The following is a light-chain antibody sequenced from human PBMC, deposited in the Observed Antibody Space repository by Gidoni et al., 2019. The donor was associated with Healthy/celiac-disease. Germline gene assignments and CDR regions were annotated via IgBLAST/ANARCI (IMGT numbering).Light chain of an antibody. J-gene: IGLJ3*02. CDR3: AAWDDSLSGLWV. Sequence: QSVLTQPTSASGTPGQRVTISCSGSSSNSGSNYVYWYQQLPGTAPKLLIYRNNQRPSGVPDRFSGSKSGTSASLAISGLRSEDEADYYCAAWDDSLSGLWVFGGGTKLTVL. CDR1: SSNSGSNY. CDR2: RNN. V-gene: IGLV1-47*01.